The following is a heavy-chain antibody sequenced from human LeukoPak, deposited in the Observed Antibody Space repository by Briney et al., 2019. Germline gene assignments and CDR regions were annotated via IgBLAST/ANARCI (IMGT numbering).Heavy chain of an antibody. J-gene: IGHJ4*02. Sequence: PGGSLRLSCAASGFTFGGSWMLWVRQAPGKGLMCVARISKDESTTSYVDSVKGRFTVSRDNAKNTLYLQMDSLRVEDTAMYYCGRDSNGIDYLGQGTLVTVSS. CDR3: GRDSNGIDY. CDR2: ISKDESTT. CDR1: GFTFGGSW. D-gene: IGHD3-22*01. V-gene: IGHV3-74*01.